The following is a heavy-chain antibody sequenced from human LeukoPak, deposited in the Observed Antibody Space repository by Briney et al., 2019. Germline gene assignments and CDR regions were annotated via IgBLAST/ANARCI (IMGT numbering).Heavy chain of an antibody. CDR1: GFTFSSYG. V-gene: IGHV3-30*03. Sequence: GGSLRLSCAASGFTFSSYGMHWVRQAPGKGLEWVAVISYDGSNKYYADSVKGRFTISRDNSKNTLYLQMNSLRAEDTAVYYCATPAGHSSGWYAPFDYWGQGTLVTVSS. CDR2: ISYDGSNK. CDR3: ATPAGHSSGWYAPFDY. J-gene: IGHJ4*02. D-gene: IGHD6-19*01.